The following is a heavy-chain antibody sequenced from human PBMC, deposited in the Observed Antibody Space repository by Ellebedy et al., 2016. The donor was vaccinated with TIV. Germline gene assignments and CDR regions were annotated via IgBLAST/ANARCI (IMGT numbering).Heavy chain of an antibody. J-gene: IGHJ4*02. Sequence: GGSLRLSCAASGFTFSSYGMHWVRQAPGKGLEWVAVISYDGSNKYYADSVKGRFTISRDNSKNTLYLQMNSLRAEDTAVYYWAKDWAMGYWGQGTLVTVSS. CDR2: ISYDGSNK. CDR1: GFTFSSYG. V-gene: IGHV3-30*18. CDR3: AKDWAMGY. D-gene: IGHD5-18*01.